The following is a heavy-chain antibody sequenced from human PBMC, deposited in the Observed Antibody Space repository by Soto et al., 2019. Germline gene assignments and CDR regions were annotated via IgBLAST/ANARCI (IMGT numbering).Heavy chain of an antibody. V-gene: IGHV1-18*01. J-gene: IGHJ6*03. CDR1: GYTFSNHG. CDR2: IGAYNGNT. Sequence: QVQLLQSGAEVKKPGASVKVSCKASGYTFSNHGITWVRQAPGQGLEWMGWIGAYNGNTHYTQSLQGRVTXXXXXXXXXXXXXXXXXXXXXXAVYYCARVRQLVGYFYYYMDVWGKGTTVTVSS. CDR3: ARVRQLVGYFYYYMDV. D-gene: IGHD6-6*01.